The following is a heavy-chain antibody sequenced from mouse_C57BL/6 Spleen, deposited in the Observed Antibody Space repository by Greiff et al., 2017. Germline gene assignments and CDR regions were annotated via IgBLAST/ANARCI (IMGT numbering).Heavy chain of an antibody. J-gene: IGHJ2*01. V-gene: IGHV7-3*01. CDR2: IRNKANGYTT. D-gene: IGHD2-4*01. CDR3: ARYMLDYPFDY. CDR1: GFTFTDYY. Sequence: DVMLVASGGGLVQPGGSLSLSCAASGFTFTDYYMSWVRQPPGKALEWLGFIRNKANGYTTEYSASVKGRFTISRDNSQSILYLQMNALRAEDSATYYCARYMLDYPFDYWGQGTTLTVSS.